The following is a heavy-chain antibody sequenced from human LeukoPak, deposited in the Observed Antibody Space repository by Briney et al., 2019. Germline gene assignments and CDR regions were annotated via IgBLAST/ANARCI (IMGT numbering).Heavy chain of an antibody. CDR1: GFSFSDYY. D-gene: IGHD3-22*01. CDR3: ARDRGRYTHYYDSSGYPYFDH. V-gene: IGHV3-11*01. J-gene: IGHJ4*02. Sequence: GGSLRLSCAASGFSFSDYYMNWIRQAPGKGLEWVSYISSSGSTIYYADSVKGRFTISRDNAKNSLFLRMNSLRAEDTAVYYCARDRGRYTHYYDSSGYPYFDHWGQGTLVTVSS. CDR2: ISSSGSTI.